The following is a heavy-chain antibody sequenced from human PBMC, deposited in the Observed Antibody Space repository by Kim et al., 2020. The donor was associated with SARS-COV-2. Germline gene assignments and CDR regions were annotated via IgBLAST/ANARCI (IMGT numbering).Heavy chain of an antibody. CDR1: GDSFSNYI. CDR2: NVPGADSA. J-gene: IGHJ3*02. CDR3: ARDLLESSGFLSDAFDM. Sequence: SVKVSCKASGDSFSNYIISWVRQAPGQGLEWMGRNVPGADSAKYAQKFQGRLRITAEESSTTTYMELTNLGSADTAMYYCARDLLESSGFLSDAFDMWGQGTMVTVIS. V-gene: IGHV1-69*08. D-gene: IGHD3-22*01.